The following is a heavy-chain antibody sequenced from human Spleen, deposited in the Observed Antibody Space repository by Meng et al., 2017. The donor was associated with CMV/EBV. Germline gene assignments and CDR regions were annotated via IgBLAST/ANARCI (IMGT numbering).Heavy chain of an antibody. V-gene: IGHV1-69*10. J-gene: IGHJ5*02. Sequence: SVKVSCKASGYTFTSYGISWVRQAPGQGLEWMGWIIPILGIANYAQKFQGRVTITADKSTSTAYMELSSLRSEDTAVYYCAREITGTAGATYNWFDPWGQGTLVTVSS. CDR2: IIPILGIA. CDR1: GYTFTSYG. CDR3: AREITGTAGATYNWFDP. D-gene: IGHD1-7*01.